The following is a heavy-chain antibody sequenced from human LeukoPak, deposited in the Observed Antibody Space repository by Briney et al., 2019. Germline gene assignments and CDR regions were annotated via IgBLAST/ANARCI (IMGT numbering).Heavy chain of an antibody. V-gene: IGHV4-39*07. D-gene: IGHD4-17*01. J-gene: IGHJ6*02. CDR3: AREDPQTTVPEGMDV. Sequence: SETLSLTCTVSGGSISSSTYYWGWIRQPPGKGLEWIGSIYYSGSTYYNPSLKSRVTISVDTSKNQFSLKLSSVTAADTAVYYCAREDPQTTVPEGMDVWGQGTTVTVSS. CDR2: IYYSGST. CDR1: GGSISSSTYY.